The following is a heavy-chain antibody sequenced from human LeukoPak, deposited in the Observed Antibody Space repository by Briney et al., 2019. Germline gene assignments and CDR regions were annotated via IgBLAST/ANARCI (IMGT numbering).Heavy chain of an antibody. CDR2: IYYSGST. D-gene: IGHD1-26*01. Sequence: PSETLSLTCTVSGGSIISSNYYWGWIRQPPGKGLEWIGSIYYSGSTYYNPPLKSRVTISVDTSKNQFSLKLSSVTAADTAVYYCASDTSGSYAYWGQGTLVPVSS. CDR1: GGSIISSNYY. J-gene: IGHJ4*02. CDR3: ASDTSGSYAY. V-gene: IGHV4-39*07.